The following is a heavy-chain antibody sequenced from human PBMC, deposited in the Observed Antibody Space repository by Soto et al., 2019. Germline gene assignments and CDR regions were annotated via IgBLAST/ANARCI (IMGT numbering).Heavy chain of an antibody. V-gene: IGHV1-69*01. Sequence: QVQLVQSGAEVKKPGSSVKVSCKASGGTFRSFAFSWVRQAPGHGLEWMGGIIPLFGTTHYAQRFQGRVTITADESTSTAYMELSSLKSEDTAIYYCANDTDHAYEFWGQGTLVTVSS. CDR2: IIPLFGTT. CDR3: ANDTDHAYEF. D-gene: IGHD3-16*01. CDR1: GGTFRSFA. J-gene: IGHJ4*02.